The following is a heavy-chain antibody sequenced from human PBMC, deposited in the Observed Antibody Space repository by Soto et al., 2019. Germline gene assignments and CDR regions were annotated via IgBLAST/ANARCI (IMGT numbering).Heavy chain of an antibody. CDR1: GVSISSYY. Sequence: SLETLSLTCTVSGVSISSYYWSWIRQPPGKGLEWIGYIYYSGSTNYNPSLKSRVTISVDTSKNQFSLKLSSVTAADTAVYYCARLDYDFITDYYFDYWGQGTLVTVSS. D-gene: IGHD3-3*01. V-gene: IGHV4-59*08. J-gene: IGHJ4*02. CDR3: ARLDYDFITDYYFDY. CDR2: IYYSGST.